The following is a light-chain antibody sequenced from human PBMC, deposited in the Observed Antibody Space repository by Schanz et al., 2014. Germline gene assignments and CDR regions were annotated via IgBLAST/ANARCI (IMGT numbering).Light chain of an antibody. V-gene: IGLV2-8*01. Sequence: QSALTQPPSASGSPGQSVTISCTGTSSDVGGYNYVSRYQQHPGKAPKVMIYDVNKRPSGVPDRFSGSKSGNTASLTISGLQAEDDADYYCCSYAGSPYVFGTGTKVTVL. J-gene: IGLJ1*01. CDR2: DVN. CDR1: SSDVGGYNY. CDR3: CSYAGSPYV.